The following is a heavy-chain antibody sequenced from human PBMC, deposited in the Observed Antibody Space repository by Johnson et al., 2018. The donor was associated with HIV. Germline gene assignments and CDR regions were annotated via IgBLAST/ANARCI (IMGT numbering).Heavy chain of an antibody. J-gene: IGHJ3*02. Sequence: VQLVESGGGLVQPGGSLRLSCAASRFTFSSNDMHWVRQATGKGLEWVSTICPGGDTYYPGSVKGRFTISSDNSKNTLDLQMNSLRAEDTAVYYCAKGLRPYGSGPSDAFDIWGQGTMVTVSS. CDR2: ICPGGDT. CDR3: AKGLRPYGSGPSDAFDI. V-gene: IGHV3-13*01. CDR1: RFTFSSND. D-gene: IGHD3-10*01.